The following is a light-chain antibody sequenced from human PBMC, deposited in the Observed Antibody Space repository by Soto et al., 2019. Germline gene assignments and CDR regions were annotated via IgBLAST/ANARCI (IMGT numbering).Light chain of an antibody. Sequence: EIVLTQSPGTLSLSPGERATLSCRASQSVSSSYLAWYQQKPGQAPRLLIYGASSRATGIPDRFSGSGSGTDFTLTISRREPEDVAVYYCQQYGSSPIFTFGPGNNVDIK. V-gene: IGKV3-20*01. CDR3: QQYGSSPIFT. CDR2: GAS. J-gene: IGKJ3*01. CDR1: QSVSSSY.